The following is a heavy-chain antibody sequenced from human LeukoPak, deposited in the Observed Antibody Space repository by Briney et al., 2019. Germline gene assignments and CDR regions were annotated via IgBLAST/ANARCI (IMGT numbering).Heavy chain of an antibody. CDR1: GASMTFTHYY. CDR3: ARGLSGDSYGYCFDY. Sequence: PSETLSLTCTVSGASMTFTHYYWVWVRQPPGKGLEWIGTINYYGSTYYNPSLKSRVSISLDTPKSQFSLNLGSVTAADTAVCYCARGLSGDSYGYCFDYWGRGSLVTVST. V-gene: IGHV4-39*07. D-gene: IGHD5-18*01. J-gene: IGHJ4*02. CDR2: INYYGST.